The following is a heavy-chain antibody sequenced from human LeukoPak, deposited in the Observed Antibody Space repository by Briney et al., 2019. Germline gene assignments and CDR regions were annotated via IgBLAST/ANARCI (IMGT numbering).Heavy chain of an antibody. CDR1: AGSISIGGYS. Sequence: SQTLSLTCAVAAGSISIGGYSWSWIRQPPGKGLEWIGYIYHSGSTYYNPSLKSRVTISVDRSKNQFSLKLSSVTAADTAVYYCARTYGSGSYYIFDYWGQGTLVTVSS. J-gene: IGHJ4*02. V-gene: IGHV4-30-2*01. D-gene: IGHD3-10*01. CDR2: IYHSGST. CDR3: ARTYGSGSYYIFDY.